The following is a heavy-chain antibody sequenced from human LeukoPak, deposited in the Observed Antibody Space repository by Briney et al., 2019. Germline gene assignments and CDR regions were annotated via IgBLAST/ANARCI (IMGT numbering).Heavy chain of an antibody. Sequence: GPSVKASCKASGYTFIDYHIHWVRQAPGQGLEWMGDINTNSGATRYAQSFQGRVALSRDTSVSTAYMELSSLRSDDTAVYYCARGPSHGGFDIWGQGTMVTVSS. V-gene: IGHV1-2*02. D-gene: IGHD4-23*01. CDR2: INTNSGAT. CDR1: GYTFIDYH. J-gene: IGHJ3*02. CDR3: ARGPSHGGFDI.